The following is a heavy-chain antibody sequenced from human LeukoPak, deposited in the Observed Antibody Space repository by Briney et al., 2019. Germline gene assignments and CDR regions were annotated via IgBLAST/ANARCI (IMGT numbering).Heavy chain of an antibody. CDR2: ISSDSNYI. Sequence: PGGSLRLSCAASGFTFSNAWMTWVRQAPGKGLEWVSCISSDSNYIYYADSLKGRFTISRDNAKNSLYLQMNSLRVDDTAVYYCAINHRDGYSELGYWGQGTLVTVSS. D-gene: IGHD5-24*01. CDR1: GFTFSNAW. CDR3: AINHRDGYSELGY. J-gene: IGHJ4*02. V-gene: IGHV3-21*06.